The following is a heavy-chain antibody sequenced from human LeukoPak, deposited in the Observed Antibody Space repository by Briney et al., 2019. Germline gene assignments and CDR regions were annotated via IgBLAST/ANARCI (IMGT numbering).Heavy chain of an antibody. D-gene: IGHD6-19*01. Sequence: GGSLRLSCSASGFTSSIYAMHWVRQAPGKGLEYVSGISDYGGSTYYADSVKGRFTISRDNSKNTLYLQMSSLTPEDTARYYCVDLGQWLVPDYYYGVDVWGQGTTVTVSS. V-gene: IGHV3-64D*06. J-gene: IGHJ6*02. CDR2: ISDYGGST. CDR3: VDLGQWLVPDYYYGVDV. CDR1: GFTSSIYA.